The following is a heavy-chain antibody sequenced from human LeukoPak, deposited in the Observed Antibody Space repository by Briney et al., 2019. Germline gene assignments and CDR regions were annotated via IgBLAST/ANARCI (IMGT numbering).Heavy chain of an antibody. CDR1: GYSISSGYY. D-gene: IGHD3-10*01. CDR2: IHHSGTT. V-gene: IGHV4-38-2*02. J-gene: IGHJ3*02. Sequence: SETLSLTCTVSGYSISSGYYWGWIRQSPGKGLEWIGNIHHSGTTYYNPSLKSRVTISVDTSKNQFSLKLSSVTAADTAVYYCARDIVRGKDAFDIWGQGTMVAVSS. CDR3: ARDIVRGKDAFDI.